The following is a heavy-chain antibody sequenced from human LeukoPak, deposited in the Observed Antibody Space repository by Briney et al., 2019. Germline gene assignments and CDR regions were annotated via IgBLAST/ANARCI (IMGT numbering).Heavy chain of an antibody. CDR1: GRTFSSYA. D-gene: IGHD3-10*01. V-gene: IGHV1-69*13. CDR3: ASAGHGSGSYYYYYYMDV. Sequence: GASVKVSCKASGRTFSSYAISRVRQAPGQGLECIGGIIPIFGTANYAQKFQGRVTITADESTSTAYMELSSLRSEDTAVYYCASAGHGSGSYYYYYYMDVWGKGTTVTVSS. J-gene: IGHJ6*03. CDR2: IIPIFGTA.